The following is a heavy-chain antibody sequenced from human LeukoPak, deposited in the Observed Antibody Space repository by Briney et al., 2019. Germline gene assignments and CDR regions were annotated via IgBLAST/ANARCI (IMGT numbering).Heavy chain of an antibody. V-gene: IGHV4-34*01. Sequence: SETLSLSCGVYGGSFSGYYWSWIRQPPGKGLEWIGEINPRGSTNYNPSLKSRVTLSADPSKNQFSLTLNSVTAADTAVYYCARRRLGYYFDYWGQGTLVTVSS. J-gene: IGHJ4*02. CDR3: ARRRLGYYFDY. D-gene: IGHD5-24*01. CDR1: GGSFSGYY. CDR2: INPRGST.